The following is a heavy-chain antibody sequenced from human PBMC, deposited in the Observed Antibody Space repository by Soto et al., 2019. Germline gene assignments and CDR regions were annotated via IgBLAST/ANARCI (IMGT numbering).Heavy chain of an antibody. CDR3: VKGTTESGYSGYGEPPFDY. CDR1: GFTFSSYA. V-gene: IGHV3-64D*06. D-gene: IGHD5-12*01. Sequence: GGSLRLSCSASGFTFSSYAMHWVRQAPGKGLEYVSAISSNGGSTYYADSVKGRFTISRDNSKNTLYLQMSSLRAEDTAVYYCVKGTTESGYSGYGEPPFDYWGQGTLVTVSS. CDR2: ISSNGGST. J-gene: IGHJ4*02.